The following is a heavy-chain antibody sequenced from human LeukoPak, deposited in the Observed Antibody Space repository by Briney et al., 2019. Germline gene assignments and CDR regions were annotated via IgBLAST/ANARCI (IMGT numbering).Heavy chain of an antibody. CDR3: ASRSPGIAAAGTFFGS. J-gene: IGHJ4*02. D-gene: IGHD6-13*01. CDR2: IRSDGSIT. V-gene: IGHV3-74*01. Sequence: GGSLRLSCAASGFTFSGYWMHWVRQAPGKGLAWVSVIRSDGSITTYADSVKGRFTISRDNSKNTLYLQMNSLRAEDTAVYYCASRSPGIAAAGTFFGSWGQGTLVTVSS. CDR1: GFTFSGYW.